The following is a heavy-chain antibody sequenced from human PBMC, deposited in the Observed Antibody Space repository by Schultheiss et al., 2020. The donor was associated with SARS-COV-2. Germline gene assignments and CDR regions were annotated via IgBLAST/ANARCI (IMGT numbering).Heavy chain of an antibody. CDR2: ISGSGVST. CDR3: AKAGRPGGYCSSTSCYTYYFDY. CDR1: GFTFSSYA. J-gene: IGHJ4*02. Sequence: GGSLRLSCAASGFTFSSYAMSWVRQAPGKGLEWVSGISGSGVSTYYADSVKGRFTISRDNSKNTLYLQMNSLRAEDTAVYYCAKAGRPGGYCSSTSCYTYYFDYWGQGTLVTVSS. D-gene: IGHD2-2*02. V-gene: IGHV3-23*01.